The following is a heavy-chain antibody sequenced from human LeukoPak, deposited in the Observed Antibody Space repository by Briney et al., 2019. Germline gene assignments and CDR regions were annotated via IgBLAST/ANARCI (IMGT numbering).Heavy chain of an antibody. J-gene: IGHJ4*02. V-gene: IGHV4-31*03. CDR3: ARGAPYGDYEGYFDY. CDR1: GGSISSGGYY. Sequence: SETLSLTCTVSGGSISSGGYYWSWIRQHPGKGLEWIGYIYYSGSTYYNPSLKSRVTISVDTSKNQFSLKLSSVTAADTAVYYCARGAPYGDYEGYFDYWGQGTLVTVSS. CDR2: IYYSGST. D-gene: IGHD4-17*01.